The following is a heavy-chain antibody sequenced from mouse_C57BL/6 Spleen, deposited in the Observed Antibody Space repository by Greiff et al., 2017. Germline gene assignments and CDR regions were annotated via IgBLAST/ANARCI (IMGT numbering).Heavy chain of an antibody. J-gene: IGHJ1*03. CDR3: ARGRYDGYSYWYFDV. CDR1: GYTFTSYW. Sequence: QVPLQQPGAELVVPGASVKLSCKASGYTFTSYWMPWVKQRPGQGLAWIGEIDPSDSYTNYNQKFNGKFTLSVDKSSSTAYMQLSSLTSEDSAVYYCARGRYDGYSYWYFDVWGTGTTVTVSS. V-gene: IGHV1-69*01. D-gene: IGHD2-3*01. CDR2: IDPSDSYT.